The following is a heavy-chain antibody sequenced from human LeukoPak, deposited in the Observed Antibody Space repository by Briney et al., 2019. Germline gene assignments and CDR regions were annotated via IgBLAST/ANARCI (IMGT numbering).Heavy chain of an antibody. D-gene: IGHD3-10*01. CDR1: GGSISSSNW. CDR3: ARAPLGDYYGSGSVIDY. Sequence: PSGTLSLTCAVSGGSISSSNWWSWVRRPPGKGLEWIGEIYHSGSTNYNPSLKSRVTISVDKSKNQFSLKLSSVTAADTAVYYCARAPLGDYYGSGSVIDYWGQGTLVTVSS. J-gene: IGHJ4*02. V-gene: IGHV4-4*02. CDR2: IYHSGST.